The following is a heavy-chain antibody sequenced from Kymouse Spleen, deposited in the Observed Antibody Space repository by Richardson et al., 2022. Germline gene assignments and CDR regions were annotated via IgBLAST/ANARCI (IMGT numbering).Heavy chain of an antibody. CDR1: GFTFSNAW. V-gene: IGHV3-15*01. J-gene: IGHJ6*02. CDR2: IKSKTDGGTT. CDR3: TTGGTVTYYYYGMDV. Sequence: EVQLVESGGGLVKPGGSLRLSCAASGFTFSNAWMSWVRQAPGKGLEWVGRIKSKTDGGTTDYAAPVKGRFTISRDDSKNTLYLQMNSLKTEDTAVYYCTTGGTVTYYYYGMDVWGQGTTVTVSS. D-gene: IGHD4-17*01.